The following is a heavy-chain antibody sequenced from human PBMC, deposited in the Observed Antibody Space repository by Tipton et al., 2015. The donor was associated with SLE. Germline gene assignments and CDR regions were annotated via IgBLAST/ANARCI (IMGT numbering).Heavy chain of an antibody. CDR3: ATRQGSGWYQSFDY. CDR2: IDSSATTI. D-gene: IGHD6-19*01. J-gene: IGHJ4*02. Sequence: SLRLSCTASGFTFSSYEVNWVRQVPGKGLEWVSYIDSSATTIYYADAVKGRFTISRDNAKNSLYLQMDNLRPEDTAVYYCATRQGSGWYQSFDYWGQGSLVTVSS. V-gene: IGHV3-48*03. CDR1: GFTFSSYE.